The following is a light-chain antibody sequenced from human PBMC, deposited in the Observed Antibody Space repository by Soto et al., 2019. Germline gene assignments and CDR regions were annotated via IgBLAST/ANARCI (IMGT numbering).Light chain of an antibody. CDR3: SSYAGSNNLHVL. J-gene: IGLJ2*01. Sequence: QSALTQPPSASGSPGQSVTISCTGSSSDVGGYEYVSWYQQHPGKAPKLIIYEVIKRPSGVPDRFSGSKSGNTASLTVSGLQAEDEADYYCSSYAGSNNLHVLFGGGTQLTAL. V-gene: IGLV2-8*01. CDR1: SSDVGGYEY. CDR2: EVI.